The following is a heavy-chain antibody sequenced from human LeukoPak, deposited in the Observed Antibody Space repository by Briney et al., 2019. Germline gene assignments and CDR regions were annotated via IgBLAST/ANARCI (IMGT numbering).Heavy chain of an antibody. CDR1: GGSISSGSYY. D-gene: IGHD1-20*01. J-gene: IGHJ4*02. V-gene: IGHV4-61*02. CDR2: IYTSGST. Sequence: SETLSLTCTVSGGSISSGSYYWSWIRQPAGKGLEWIGCIYTSGSTNYNPSLKSRVTISVDTSKNQFSLKLSSVTAADTAVYYCARLYNSLFDYWGQGTLVTVSS. CDR3: ARLYNSLFDY.